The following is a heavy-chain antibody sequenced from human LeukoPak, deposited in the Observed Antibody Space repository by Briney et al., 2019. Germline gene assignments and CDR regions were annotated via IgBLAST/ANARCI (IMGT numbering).Heavy chain of an antibody. J-gene: IGHJ4*02. Sequence: SETLSLTYGVSGGSITSRDCWSWVRQPPGQGLEWIGEICLDGRIHYTPSLKSRISISIDRSKDQFSLNLISAAAADTAIYFCASQGGLRNDFWGQGTLVTVSS. CDR3: ASQGGLRNDF. CDR1: GGSITSRDC. V-gene: IGHV4-4*02. D-gene: IGHD2-15*01. CDR2: ICLDGRI.